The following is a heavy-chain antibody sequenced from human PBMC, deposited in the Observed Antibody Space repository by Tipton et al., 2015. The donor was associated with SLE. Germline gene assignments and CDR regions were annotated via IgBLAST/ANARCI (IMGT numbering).Heavy chain of an antibody. Sequence: TLSLTCAVSGGSISSSNWWTWVRQSPDKGLEWIGFISDSGITYYNPSLTSRVTISVDTSKNQFSLKLSSVTAADTAVYYCARDIESGFGYYMDVWGKGTTVTVSS. J-gene: IGHJ6*03. CDR1: GGSISSSNW. CDR3: ARDIESGFGYYMDV. D-gene: IGHD3-10*01. CDR2: ISDSGIT. V-gene: IGHV4-4*02.